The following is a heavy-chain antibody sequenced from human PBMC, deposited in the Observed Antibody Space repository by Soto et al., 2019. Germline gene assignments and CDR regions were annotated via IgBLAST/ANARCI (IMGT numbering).Heavy chain of an antibody. D-gene: IGHD6-13*01. CDR1: GGSISSYY. V-gene: IGHV4-59*08. Sequence: PSETLSLTCTVSGGSISSYYWSWIRQPPGKGLEWIGYIYYSGSTNYNPSLKSRVTISVDTSKNQFSLKLSSVTAADTAVYYCARQIAAAGSKGVDYNWFDPWGQGTLVTVSS. CDR2: IYYSGST. CDR3: ARQIAAAGSKGVDYNWFDP. J-gene: IGHJ5*02.